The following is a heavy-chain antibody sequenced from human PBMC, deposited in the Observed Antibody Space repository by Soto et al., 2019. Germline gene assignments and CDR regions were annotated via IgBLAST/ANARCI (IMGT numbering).Heavy chain of an antibody. J-gene: IGHJ6*02. Sequence: GAPVKLSCKACGGSFSSYAISCVRQAPRQGLEWMGGIIPIFGTANYAQKFQGRVTITADESTSTAYMELSSLRSEDTAVYYCARGNVYSSSSWLHGYYYGMDVWGQGTTVTVSS. CDR1: GGSFSSYA. CDR3: ARGNVYSSSSWLHGYYYGMDV. CDR2: IIPIFGTA. V-gene: IGHV1-69*13. D-gene: IGHD6-6*01.